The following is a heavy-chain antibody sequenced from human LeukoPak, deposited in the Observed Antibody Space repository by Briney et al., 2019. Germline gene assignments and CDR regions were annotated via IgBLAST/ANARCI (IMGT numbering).Heavy chain of an antibody. V-gene: IGHV3-23*01. J-gene: IGHJ4*02. CDR1: GFTFSNYA. CDR2: ISGSGGNT. CDR3: AKAGCTSYICYSNC. Sequence: GGSLRLSCAASGFTFSNYAMNWVRQAPGKGLEWVSSISGSGGNTYYADSVKGRFTISRDDSKSRLYLQMNSLRAEDTAVYYCAKAGCTSYICYSNCWGQGSLVTVSS. D-gene: IGHD2-2*01.